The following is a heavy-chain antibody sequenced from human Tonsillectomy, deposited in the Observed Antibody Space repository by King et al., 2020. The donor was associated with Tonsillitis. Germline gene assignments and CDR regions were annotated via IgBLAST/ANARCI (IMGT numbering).Heavy chain of an antibody. CDR2: IYYGGHT. CDR1: GGSISSTNYY. Sequence: QLQESGPGLVRPSETLSLTCTVTGGSISSTNYYWAWIRQPPGKGLEWIGSIYYGGHTYYNSSLKSRVTISVESSNEFSLKLTSVTAADTAVYYCARPEISAVYEPWGQGILVTVSS. J-gene: IGHJ5*02. CDR3: ARPEISAVYEP. D-gene: IGHD6-13*01. V-gene: IGHV4-39*07.